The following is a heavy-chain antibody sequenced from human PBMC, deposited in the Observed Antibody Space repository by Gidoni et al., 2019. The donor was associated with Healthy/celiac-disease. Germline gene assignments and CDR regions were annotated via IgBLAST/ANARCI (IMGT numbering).Heavy chain of an antibody. CDR1: GGSFSGYY. Sequence: QVQLQQWGAGLLKPSETLSLTCAVYGGSFSGYYWSWIRQPPGKGLEGIGEINHSGSTNYNPSLKSRVTISVDTSKNQFSLKLSSVTAADTAVYYCARRYSYGPKGGMDVWGQGTTVTVSS. V-gene: IGHV4-34*01. CDR2: INHSGST. D-gene: IGHD5-18*01. CDR3: ARRYSYGPKGGMDV. J-gene: IGHJ6*02.